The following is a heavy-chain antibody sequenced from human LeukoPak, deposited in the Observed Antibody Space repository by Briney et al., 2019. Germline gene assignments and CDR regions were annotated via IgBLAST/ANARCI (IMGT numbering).Heavy chain of an antibody. CDR1: GFTFGDYA. CDR2: IRSKAYGGTT. J-gene: IGHJ6*02. D-gene: IGHD2-15*01. V-gene: IGHV3-49*04. CDR3: TRVVAATNYGMDV. Sequence: GGSLRLSCTASGFTFGDYAMSWVRQAPGKGLEWVGFIRSKAYGGTTEYAASVKGRFTISRDDSKSIAYLQMNSLKTEDTAVYYCTRVVAATNYGMDVWGQGTTVTVSS.